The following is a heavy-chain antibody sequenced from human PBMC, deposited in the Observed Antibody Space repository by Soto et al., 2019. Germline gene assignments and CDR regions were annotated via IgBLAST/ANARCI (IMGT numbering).Heavy chain of an antibody. V-gene: IGHV3-23*01. CDR2: ISGSGSTT. D-gene: IGHD5-12*01. Sequence: EVQLLESGGGLVQPGGSLRLSCAASGFTFGNYAMSWVRQAPGKGLEWVSGISGSGSTTSYGDSVRGRFTISRDNSKNPVYLEMNNLRGEDPAVYYCAKAVATISDFDYWGQGTLVTVSS. CDR1: GFTFGNYA. J-gene: IGHJ4*02. CDR3: AKAVATISDFDY.